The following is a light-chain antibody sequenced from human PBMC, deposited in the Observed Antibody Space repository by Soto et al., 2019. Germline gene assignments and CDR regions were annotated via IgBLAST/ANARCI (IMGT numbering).Light chain of an antibody. J-gene: IGKJ1*01. V-gene: IGKV1D-8*01. CDR2: ATS. CDR3: LQYYTFPRT. Sequence: VIWMTQSPSLLSASTGDRVTISCRMSQDISPHLAWYQQKPGKAPDLLIYATSTLQSEVPSRFSGSGSGTDFTLTISSQQSEDFATYYCLQYYTFPRTFGQGTKVELK. CDR1: QDISPH.